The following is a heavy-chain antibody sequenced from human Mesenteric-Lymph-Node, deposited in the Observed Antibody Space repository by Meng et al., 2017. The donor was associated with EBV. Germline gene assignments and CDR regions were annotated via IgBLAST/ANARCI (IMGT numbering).Heavy chain of an antibody. CDR2: INHSGST. J-gene: IGHJ4*02. D-gene: IGHD6-13*01. CDR3: ARKEQQLVHYFDY. Sequence: QVQLQQWGAGLLTPSETLSLTCAVYGGSFSGYYWSWIRQPPGKGLEWIGEINHSGSTNYNPSLKSRVTISVDTSKNQFSLKLSSVTAADTAVYYCARKEQQLVHYFDYWGQGTLVTVSS. CDR1: GGSFSGYY. V-gene: IGHV4-34*01.